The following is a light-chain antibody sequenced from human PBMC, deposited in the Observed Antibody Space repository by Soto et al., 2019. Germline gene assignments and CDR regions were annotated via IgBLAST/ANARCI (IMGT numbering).Light chain of an antibody. Sequence: QSALTQPASVSGSPGQSITISCTGTSSDVGGNKYVSWYQHYPGKAPKLMICDVSNRPSGVSNRFSGSKSGNTASLTISGLRAEDEADYYCGAFTGTTYVFGTGTKVTVL. J-gene: IGLJ1*01. CDR1: SSDVGGNKY. CDR2: DVS. CDR3: GAFTGTTYV. V-gene: IGLV2-14*03.